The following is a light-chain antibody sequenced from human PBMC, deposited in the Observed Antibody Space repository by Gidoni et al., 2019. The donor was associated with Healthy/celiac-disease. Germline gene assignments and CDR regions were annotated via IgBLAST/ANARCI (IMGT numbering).Light chain of an antibody. CDR2: DAS. J-gene: IGKJ2*01. CDR3: KQYDNLLYT. V-gene: IGKV1-33*01. Sequence: IQMTPSPSSLSASVGDRVTITFQASQDISNYLNWYQQKPGKAPKLLIYDASNLETGVPSRFSGSGSGTDFTVKISSRQTEDIATYYCKQYDNLLYTFXXXTKLEIK. CDR1: QDISNY.